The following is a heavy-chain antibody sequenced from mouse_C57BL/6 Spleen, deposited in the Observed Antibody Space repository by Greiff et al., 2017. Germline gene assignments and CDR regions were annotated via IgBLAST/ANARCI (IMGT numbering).Heavy chain of an antibody. CDR2: IDPSDSYT. Sequence: LQQPGAELVRPGTSVKLSCKASGYTFTSYWMHWVKQRPGQGLEWIGVIDPSDSYTNYNQKFKGKATLTVDTSSSTAYMQLSSLTSEDSAVYYCAREVFYAMDYWGQGTSVTVSS. CDR1: GYTFTSYW. J-gene: IGHJ4*01. D-gene: IGHD2-10*02. CDR3: AREVFYAMDY. V-gene: IGHV1-59*01.